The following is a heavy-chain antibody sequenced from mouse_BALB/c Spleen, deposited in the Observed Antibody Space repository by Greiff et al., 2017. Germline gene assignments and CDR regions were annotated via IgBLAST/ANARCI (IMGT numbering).Heavy chain of an antibody. V-gene: IGHV5-17*02. CDR1: GFTFSSFG. CDR2: ISSGSSTI. Sequence: EVMLVESGGGLVQPGGSRKLSCAASGFTFSSFGMHWVRQAPEKGLEWVAYISSGSSTIYYADTVKGRFTISRDNPKNTLFLQMTSLRSEDTAMYYCAREGYYYGSSWYFDVWGAGTTVTVSS. CDR3: AREGYYYGSSWYFDV. D-gene: IGHD1-1*01. J-gene: IGHJ1*01.